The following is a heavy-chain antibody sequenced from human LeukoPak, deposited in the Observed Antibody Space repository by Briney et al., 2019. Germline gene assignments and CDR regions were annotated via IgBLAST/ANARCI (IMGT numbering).Heavy chain of an antibody. CDR2: IYYSGSA. D-gene: IGHD3-22*01. J-gene: IGHJ4*02. Sequence: PSVTLSLTGTSSGGSSSSYYWSWIPNPPLKGLKTSGEIYYSGSANYNPSVTSQVTISVDTAINSISLKLSSVTAADTAVYYCARSADSSGYYYRSVYFDYWGQGTLVTVSS. CDR1: GGSSSSYY. V-gene: IGHV4-59*07. CDR3: ARSADSSGYYYRSVYFDY.